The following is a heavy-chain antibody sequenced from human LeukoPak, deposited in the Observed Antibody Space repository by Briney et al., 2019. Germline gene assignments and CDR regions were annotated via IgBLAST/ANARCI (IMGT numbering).Heavy chain of an antibody. CDR2: ISYDGSNK. CDR3: ARDSYGMDV. Sequence: PGGSLRLSCAASGFPFNAYWMTWVRQAPGKGLEWVAVISYDGSNKYYADSVKGRFTISRDNSKNTLYLQMNSLRAEDTAVYYCARDSYGMDVWGQGTTVTVSS. CDR1: GFPFNAYW. J-gene: IGHJ6*02. V-gene: IGHV3-30-3*01.